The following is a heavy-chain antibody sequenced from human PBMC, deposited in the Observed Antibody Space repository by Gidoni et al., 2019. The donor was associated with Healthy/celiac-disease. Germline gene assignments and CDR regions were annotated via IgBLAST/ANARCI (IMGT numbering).Heavy chain of an antibody. CDR3: TTESGWLYYFDY. V-gene: IGHV3-15*01. CDR1: GFTFSNAW. CDR2: IKSKTDGGTT. D-gene: IGHD6-19*01. Sequence: STGGLVKPGGSLRLSCAASGFTFSNAWMSWVRQAPGKGLEWVGRIKSKTDGGTTDYAAPVKGRFTISRDDSKNTLYLQMNSLKTEDTAVYYCTTESGWLYYFDYWGQGTLVTVSS. J-gene: IGHJ4*02.